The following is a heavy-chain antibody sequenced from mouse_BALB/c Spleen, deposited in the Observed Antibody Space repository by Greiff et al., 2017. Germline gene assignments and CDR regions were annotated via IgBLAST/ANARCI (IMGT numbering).Heavy chain of an antibody. V-gene: IGHV2-2*02. CDR1: GFSLTSYG. Sequence: VKLMESGPGLVQPSQSLSITCTVSGFSLTSYGVHWVRQSPGKGLEWLGVIWSGGSTDYNAAFISRLSISKDNSKSQVFFKMNSLQANDTAIYYCADYGYDGAWFAYWGQGTLVTVSA. CDR2: IWSGGST. J-gene: IGHJ3*01. CDR3: ADYGYDGAWFAY. D-gene: IGHD2-2*01.